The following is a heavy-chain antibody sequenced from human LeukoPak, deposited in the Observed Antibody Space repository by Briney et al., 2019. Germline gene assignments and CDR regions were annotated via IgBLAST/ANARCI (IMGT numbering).Heavy chain of an antibody. CDR3: ARSRWLDAFDY. Sequence: GALRPSCAAAGFTFSYYWMWFRQPARKKLLVLVSRINSDGSTTNYADSVKGRFTISRDNAKNTLYLQMNSLRADDTAVYYCARSRWLDAFDYWGRGTLVT. V-gene: IGHV3-74*01. D-gene: IGHD6-19*01. CDR2: INSDGSTT. CDR1: GFTFSYYW. J-gene: IGHJ4*02.